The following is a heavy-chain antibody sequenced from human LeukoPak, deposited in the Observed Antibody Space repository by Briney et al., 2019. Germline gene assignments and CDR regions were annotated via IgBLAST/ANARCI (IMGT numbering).Heavy chain of an antibody. D-gene: IGHD5-18*01. CDR2: ISGYNGNT. Sequence: ASVKVSCKASGYTFTSYGISWVRQAPGQGLEWMGWISGYNGNTNYAQRKLQGRVTMTTDTSTSTAYMELSSLRSEDTAVYYCARGTGGGGYSYGQGYYFDYWGQGTLVTVSS. CDR1: GYTFTSYG. J-gene: IGHJ4*02. V-gene: IGHV1-18*01. CDR3: ARGTGGGGYSYGQGYYFDY.